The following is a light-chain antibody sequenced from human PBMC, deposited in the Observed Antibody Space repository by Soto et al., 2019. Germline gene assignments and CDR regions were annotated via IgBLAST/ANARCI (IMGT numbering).Light chain of an antibody. CDR2: GAS. CDR3: QQYNNWPPWT. J-gene: IGKJ1*01. Sequence: DIVMTQSPATLSVSPGGRATLSCRASQSVGSNVAWYQQKPGQPPRLLIYGASTRATGIPARFSGSGSGTEFTLTISSLQSEDFAVYYCQQYNNWPPWTFGQGTKVDIK. CDR1: QSVGSN. V-gene: IGKV3-15*01.